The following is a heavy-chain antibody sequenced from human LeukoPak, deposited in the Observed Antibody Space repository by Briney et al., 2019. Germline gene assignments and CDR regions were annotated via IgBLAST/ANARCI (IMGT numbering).Heavy chain of an antibody. CDR2: ISYDGSNK. D-gene: IGHD3-22*01. CDR3: AKASSGYYNYFDY. V-gene: IGHV3-30-3*01. J-gene: IGHJ4*02. CDR1: GFTFSSYA. Sequence: GRSLRLSCAASGFTFSSYAMRWVRQAPGKGLEWVAVISYDGSNKYYADSVKGRFTISRDNSKNTLYLQMNSLRAEDTAVYYCAKASSGYYNYFDYWGQGTLVTVSS.